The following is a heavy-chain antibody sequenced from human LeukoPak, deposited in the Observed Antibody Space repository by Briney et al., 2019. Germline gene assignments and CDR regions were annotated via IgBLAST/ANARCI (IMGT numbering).Heavy chain of an antibody. J-gene: IGHJ4*02. CDR1: GYSISRGYY. V-gene: IGHV4-38-2*01. D-gene: IGHD1-20*01. Sequence: PSETLSLTCGVSGYSISRGYYWAWIRQPPGKGLEWIGTIYHIGNTYYNPSLESRVTISVDTSKNEFSLNLNSVTAADTAVYYCARAGWIITSGIDYWGQGALVTVSS. CDR3: ARAGWIITSGIDY. CDR2: IYHIGNT.